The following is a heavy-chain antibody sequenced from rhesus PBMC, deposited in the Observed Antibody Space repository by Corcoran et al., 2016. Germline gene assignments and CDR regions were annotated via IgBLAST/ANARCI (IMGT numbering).Heavy chain of an antibody. J-gene: IGHJ2*01. CDR3: ARDRSYRKDWYFDL. V-gene: IGHV4-122*02. Sequence: QLQLQESGPGLVKPSETLSLTCAVSGYSISSGYGWSWIRQLPGKGLEWIGYISYSGSTSYNPSLQSRVAIARDTSKNQFSLKLSSVTAADTAVYYCARDRSYRKDWYFDLWGPGTPITISS. CDR2: ISYSGST. CDR1: GYSISSGYG. D-gene: IGHD1-1*01.